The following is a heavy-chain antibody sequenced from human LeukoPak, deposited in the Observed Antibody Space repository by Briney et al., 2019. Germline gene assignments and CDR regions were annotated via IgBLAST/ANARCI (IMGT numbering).Heavy chain of an antibody. CDR1: GSTFSRYS. J-gene: IGHJ3*02. D-gene: IGHD2-8*02. V-gene: IGHV3-48*01. CDR3: ARDTGMAHYAFDI. Sequence: GGSLRLSCAASGSTFSRYSMNWIRQAPGKGLEWVSYISSTSSPIFYADSVKGRFTISRDNAKNSLYLQMNSLRAEDTAVYYCARDTGMAHYAFDIWGQGTMVTVSS. CDR2: ISSTSSPI.